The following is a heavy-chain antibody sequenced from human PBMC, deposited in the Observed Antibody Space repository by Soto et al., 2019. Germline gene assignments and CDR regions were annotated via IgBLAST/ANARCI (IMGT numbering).Heavy chain of an antibody. D-gene: IGHD3-10*01. CDR1: GDYISSYY. V-gene: IGHV4-59*08. CDR3: ARRYGGAFDF. Sequence: PSETLSLTCTVSGDYISSYYWSWIRQPPGKGLEWIGYIFYSGSTNYNPSLKSRVTISVDTSKNQFSLKLSSVTAADTAVYYCARRYGGAFDFWGQGTMVTVSS. CDR2: IFYSGST. J-gene: IGHJ3*01.